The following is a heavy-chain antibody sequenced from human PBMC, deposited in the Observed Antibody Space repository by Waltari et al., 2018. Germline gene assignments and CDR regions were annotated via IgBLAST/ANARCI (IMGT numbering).Heavy chain of an antibody. CDR2: IIPIFGTA. CDR1: GCTCGSYA. Sequence: QVQPVQFGAEGKKPRSSMKVPCKASGCTCGSYAFSRLRRAPGHGLVCMGWIIPIFGTANYAQRFQGRVTITTDESTSTAYMELSSLRSEDTAVYYCATRVLLWVRETSARRAEYFQHWGQGTLVTVSS. V-gene: IGHV1-69*05. D-gene: IGHD3-10*01. J-gene: IGHJ1*01. CDR3: ATRVLLWVRETSARRAEYFQH.